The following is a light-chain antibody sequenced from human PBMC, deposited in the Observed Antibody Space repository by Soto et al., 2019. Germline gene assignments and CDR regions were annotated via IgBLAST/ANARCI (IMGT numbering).Light chain of an antibody. Sequence: EIVLTQSPATLSLSPGERATLSCGASQSFSSSDLAWYQQKPGLAPRLLVYASSSRATGIPDRFRGSGSGTDFTLPSSRLDPEDFAVYYCQQYGRSPFTFGQGTKLEIK. CDR1: QSFSSSD. V-gene: IGKV3D-20*01. CDR2: ASS. CDR3: QQYGRSPFT. J-gene: IGKJ2*01.